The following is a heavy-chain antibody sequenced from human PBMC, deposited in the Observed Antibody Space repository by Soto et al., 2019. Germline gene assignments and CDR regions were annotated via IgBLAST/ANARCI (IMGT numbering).Heavy chain of an antibody. Sequence: QVQLVESGGSVVQPGRSLRLSCAASGFTFSSYVMHWVRQAPGKGLEWVSLIWYDGGDKFYADSVKGRFTISRDNSKNTVSLHMNSLRVEDTAVYYCARGPLSNYNAYFDYWGQGILVTVSS. CDR3: ARGPLSNYNAYFDY. CDR1: GFTFSSYV. J-gene: IGHJ4*02. D-gene: IGHD3-10*01. CDR2: IWYDGGDK. V-gene: IGHV3-33*01.